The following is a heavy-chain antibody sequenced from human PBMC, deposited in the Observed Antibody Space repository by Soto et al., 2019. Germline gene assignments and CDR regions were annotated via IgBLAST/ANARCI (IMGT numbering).Heavy chain of an antibody. CDR1: GGTFSSYA. CDR3: ASRRDGYNYDFYYYYGMDV. CDR2: IIPIFGTA. J-gene: IGHJ6*02. V-gene: IGHV1-69*12. Sequence: QVQLVQSGAEVKKPGSSVKVSCKASGGTFSSYAISWVRQAPGQGLEWMGGIIPIFGTANYAQKFQGRVTINADESTSTAYMELSSLRSEDTAVYYCASRRDGYNYDFYYYYGMDVWGQGTTVTVSS. D-gene: IGHD5-12*01.